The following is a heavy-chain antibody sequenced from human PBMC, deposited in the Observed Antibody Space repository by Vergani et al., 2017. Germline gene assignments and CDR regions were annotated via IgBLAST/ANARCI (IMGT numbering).Heavy chain of an antibody. CDR3: AGRIWSGYYTGSL. CDR1: GGSISSSSYY. Sequence: QLQLQESGPGLVKPSETLSLTCTVSGGSISSSSYYWGWIRQPPGKGLEWIGSIYYSGSTYYNPSLKSRVTISVDTSKNQFSLKLSSVTAADTAVYYCAGRIWSGYYTGSLWGQGTLVTVSS. CDR2: IYYSGST. D-gene: IGHD3-3*01. J-gene: IGHJ4*02. V-gene: IGHV4-39*07.